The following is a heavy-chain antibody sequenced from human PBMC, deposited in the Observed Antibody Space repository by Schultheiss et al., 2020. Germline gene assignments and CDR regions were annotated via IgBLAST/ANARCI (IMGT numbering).Heavy chain of an antibody. CDR2: ISWNSGSI. Sequence: SLKISCAASGFTFDDYAMHWVRQASGKGLEWVSGISWNSGSIGYADSVKGRFTISRDNAKNSLYLQMNSLRAEDTALYYCAKMQNGGPPGGFDPWGQGTLVTVSS. J-gene: IGHJ5*02. CDR1: GFTFDDYA. V-gene: IGHV3-9*01. CDR3: AKMQNGGPPGGFDP. D-gene: IGHD1-14*01.